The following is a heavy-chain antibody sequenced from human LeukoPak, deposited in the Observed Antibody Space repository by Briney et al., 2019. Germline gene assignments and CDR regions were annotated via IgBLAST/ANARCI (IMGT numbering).Heavy chain of an antibody. J-gene: IGHJ6*02. V-gene: IGHV4-59*12. CDR1: GGSISSYY. CDR2: IYYSGST. Sequence: PSETLSLTCTVSGGSISSYYWSWIRQPPGKGLEWIGYIYYSGSTNYNPSLKSRVTISVDTSKNQFSLKLSSVTAADTAVYYCARDRAVAGTRSGMDVWGQGTTVTVSS. CDR3: ARDRAVAGTRSGMDV. D-gene: IGHD6-19*01.